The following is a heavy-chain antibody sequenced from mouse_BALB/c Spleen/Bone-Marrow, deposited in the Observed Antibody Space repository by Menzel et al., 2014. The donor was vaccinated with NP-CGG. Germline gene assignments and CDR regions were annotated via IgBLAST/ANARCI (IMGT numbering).Heavy chain of an antibody. Sequence: QVQLQQSGPELVRPGTSVKVSCKASGYAFTNYLMEWIKQRPGQGLEWIGVINSGSGGTNYNEKFKGKATLTADKSSSTAYMQLSSLTSDDSAVYFCARRIYYAMGYWGQGTTLTVSS. D-gene: IGHD2-1*01. V-gene: IGHV1-54*01. CDR1: GYAFTNYL. CDR2: INSGSGGT. J-gene: IGHJ2*01. CDR3: ARRIYYAMGY.